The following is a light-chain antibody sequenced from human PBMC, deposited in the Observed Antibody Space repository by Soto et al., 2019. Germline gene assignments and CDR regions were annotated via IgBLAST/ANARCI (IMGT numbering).Light chain of an antibody. J-gene: IGKJ4*01. V-gene: IGKV3-15*01. Sequence: EIVFTQYPGTLSFSPGERATLSCRASQSVSSSHLAWYQQKPGQAPRLLIYGASTRATGIPARFSGSGSGTEFTLTISSLQSEDFAVYYCQQRSNWPLTFGGGTKVDIK. CDR3: QQRSNWPLT. CDR2: GAS. CDR1: QSVSSSH.